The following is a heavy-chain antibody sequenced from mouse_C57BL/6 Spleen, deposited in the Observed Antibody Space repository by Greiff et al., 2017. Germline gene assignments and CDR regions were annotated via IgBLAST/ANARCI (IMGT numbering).Heavy chain of an antibody. CDR1: GYTFTSYW. D-gene: IGHD1-1*01. V-gene: IGHV1-69*01. J-gene: IGHJ1*03. Sequence: QVQLQQPGAELVMPGASVKLSCKASGYTFTSYWMHWVKQRPGQGLEWIGEIDPSDSYTNYNQKFKGKSTLTVDKSSSTAYRQLSSLTSEDSAVYYCARRTYYGSSFDVWGTGTTVTVSS. CDR3: ARRTYYGSSFDV. CDR2: IDPSDSYT.